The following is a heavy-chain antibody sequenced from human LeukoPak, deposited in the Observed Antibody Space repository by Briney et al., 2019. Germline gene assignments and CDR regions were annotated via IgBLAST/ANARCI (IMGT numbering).Heavy chain of an antibody. CDR3: ARDRTVVLEWLSQGPFDY. CDR1: GYTFTSYG. V-gene: IGHV1-18*01. D-gene: IGHD3-3*01. J-gene: IGHJ4*02. Sequence: ASVKVSCKASGYTFTSYGISWVRQAPGQGLEWMGWISAYNGNTNYAQKLQGRVTMTTDTSTSAAYMELRCLRSDDTAVYYCARDRTVVLEWLSQGPFDYWGQGTLVTVSS. CDR2: ISAYNGNT.